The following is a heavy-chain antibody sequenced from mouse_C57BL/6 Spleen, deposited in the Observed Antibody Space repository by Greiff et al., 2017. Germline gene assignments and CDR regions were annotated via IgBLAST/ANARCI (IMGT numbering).Heavy chain of an antibody. CDR1: GFTFSSYA. CDR2: ISDGGSYT. J-gene: IGHJ3*01. V-gene: IGHV5-4*01. Sequence: EVKLMESGGGLVKPGGSLKLSCAASGFTFSSYAMSWVRQTPEKRLEWVATISDGGSYTYYPDNVKGRFTISRDNAKNNLYLQMSHLKSEDTAMYYCARDGITTVDWFAYWGQGTLVTVSA. CDR3: ARDGITTVDWFAY. D-gene: IGHD1-1*01.